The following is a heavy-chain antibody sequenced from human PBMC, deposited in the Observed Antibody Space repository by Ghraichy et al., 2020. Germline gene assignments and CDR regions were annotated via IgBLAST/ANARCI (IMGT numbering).Heavy chain of an antibody. CDR3: ARQLSPYRGRPYFDY. V-gene: IGHV4-39*07. D-gene: IGHD5-24*01. Sequence: SETLSLTCTVSGGSISSSSYYWGWIRQPPGKGLEWIGSIYYSGSTYYNPSLKSRVTISVDTSKNQFSLKLSSVTAADTAVYYCARQLSPYRGRPYFDYWGQGTLVTVSS. CDR2: IYYSGST. J-gene: IGHJ4*02. CDR1: GGSISSSSYY.